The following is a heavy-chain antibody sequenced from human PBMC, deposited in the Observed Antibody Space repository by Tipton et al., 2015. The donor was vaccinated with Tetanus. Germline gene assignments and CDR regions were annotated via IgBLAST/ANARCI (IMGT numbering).Heavy chain of an antibody. D-gene: IGHD4-11*01. J-gene: IGHJ6*02. CDR2: ISAYNGNT. CDR3: ARGQQLKQSYYYCGMDV. V-gene: IGHV1-18*01. Sequence: GAEVKKPGASVKVSCKASGYTFTSYGISWVRQAPGQGLEWMGWISAYNGNTNDAQKLQGRVTMTTDTSTSTAYTELRSLRSDDTAVYYCARGQQLKQSYYYCGMDVWGQGTTVTVSS. CDR1: GYTFTSYG.